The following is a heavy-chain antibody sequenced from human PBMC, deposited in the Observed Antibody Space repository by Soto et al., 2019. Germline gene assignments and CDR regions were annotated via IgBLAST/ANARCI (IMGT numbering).Heavy chain of an antibody. CDR2: ISAYNGNT. Sequence: ASVKVSCKASGYTFTSYGISWVRQAPGQGLEWMGWISAYNGNTNYAQKLQGRVTMTTDTSTSTAYMELRSLRSDDTAVYYCARGPKYCTNGVCYYFDYWGQGTLVTVSS. D-gene: IGHD2-8*01. CDR3: ARGPKYCTNGVCYYFDY. J-gene: IGHJ4*02. CDR1: GYTFTSYG. V-gene: IGHV1-18*04.